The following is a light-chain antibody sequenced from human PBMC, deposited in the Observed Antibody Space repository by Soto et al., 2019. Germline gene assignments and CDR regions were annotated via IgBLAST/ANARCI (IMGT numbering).Light chain of an antibody. J-gene: IGLJ1*01. V-gene: IGLV1-44*01. CDR2: YNN. CDR1: SSNIGSNT. CDR3: AAWDDSLNGLV. Sequence: QAVVTQPPSASGTPGQRVTISCSGSSSNIGSNTVNWYQQLPGTAPKLLIYYNNQRPSGVPDRFSGSKSGTSASLAISGLQSEDEADYYCAAWDDSLNGLVFGTGTKVTVL.